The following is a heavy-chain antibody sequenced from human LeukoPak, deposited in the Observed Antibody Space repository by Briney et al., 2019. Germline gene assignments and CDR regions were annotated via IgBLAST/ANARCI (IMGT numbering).Heavy chain of an antibody. V-gene: IGHV4-59*01. CDR3: ERDVGGDYDY. CDR1: GGSISSYY. CDR2: IYYSGST. Sequence: SETLSLTCTVSGGSISSYYWSWIRQPPGKGLEWIGYIYYSGSTNYNPSLKSRVTISVDTSKNQFSLKLSSVSAADTAVYYCERDVGGDYDYWGQGTLVTVSS. J-gene: IGHJ4*02. D-gene: IGHD4-17*01.